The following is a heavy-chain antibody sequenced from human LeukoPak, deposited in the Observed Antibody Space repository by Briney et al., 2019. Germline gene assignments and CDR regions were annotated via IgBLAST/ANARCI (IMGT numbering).Heavy chain of an antibody. D-gene: IGHD3-10*01. CDR1: GFTFSSYG. V-gene: IGHV3-30*18. CDR2: ISYDGSNK. Sequence: GGSLRLSCAASGFTFSSYGKHWVRQAPGKGLEWVAVISYDGSNKYYADSVKGRFTISRDNSKNTLYLQMNSLRAEDTAVYYCAKNYGSGSYSVDYWGRGTLVTVSS. CDR3: AKNYGSGSYSVDY. J-gene: IGHJ4*02.